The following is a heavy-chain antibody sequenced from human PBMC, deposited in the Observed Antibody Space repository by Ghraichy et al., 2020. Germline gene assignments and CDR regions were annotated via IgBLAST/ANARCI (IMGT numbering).Heavy chain of an antibody. CDR3: ARGSGSFGQTYDY. D-gene: IGHD3-10*01. CDR1: GFTLSDYA. Sequence: GGSLRLSCAASGFTLSDYAMNWVRQAPGKGLEWISYISSSSHTKFYADSVKGRFTISRENAKNSLYLQVNSLRDDDTAVYYCARGSGSFGQTYDYWGRGALVPVSS. CDR2: ISSSSHTK. J-gene: IGHJ4*02. V-gene: IGHV3-48*02.